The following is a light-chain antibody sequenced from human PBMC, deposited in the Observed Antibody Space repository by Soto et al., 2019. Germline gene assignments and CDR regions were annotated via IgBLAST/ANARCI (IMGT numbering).Light chain of an antibody. CDR2: DVS. Sequence: QSALTQPRSVSGSPGKSVTISCTGTSSDVGGYNYVSWYQQHPGKAPKLMISDVSKRPSGVPDRFSGSKSGNTASLTISGLQAEDEADYSCCSYAGSYTYVFGTGTKLTVL. CDR3: CSYAGSYTYV. V-gene: IGLV2-11*01. J-gene: IGLJ1*01. CDR1: SSDVGGYNY.